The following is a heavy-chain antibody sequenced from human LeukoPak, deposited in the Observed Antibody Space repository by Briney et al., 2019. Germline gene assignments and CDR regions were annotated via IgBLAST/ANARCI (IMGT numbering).Heavy chain of an antibody. J-gene: IGHJ4*02. Sequence: ASVKVSCKVSGYTFTSYYVHWVRQAPGQGLEWMAWINPNSGGTNYAQKFQGRVTMTRDTSISTAYMELSRLRSDDSAVYYCARGDAYVGLGYWGQGTLVTVSS. D-gene: IGHD3-16*01. CDR1: GYTFTSYY. V-gene: IGHV1-2*02. CDR3: ARGDAYVGLGY. CDR2: INPNSGGT.